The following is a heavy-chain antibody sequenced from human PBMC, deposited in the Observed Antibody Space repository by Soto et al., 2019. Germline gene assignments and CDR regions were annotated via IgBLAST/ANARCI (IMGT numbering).Heavy chain of an antibody. CDR1: GGTFSSYA. Sequence: SVKVSCKASGGTFSSYAISWVRQAPGQGLEWMGGIIPIFGTANYAQKFQGRVTITADESTSTAYMELSSLRSEDTAVYYCARDMGHYDYVWGSYRYFPLDYWGQGTLVTVSS. D-gene: IGHD3-16*02. V-gene: IGHV1-69*13. J-gene: IGHJ4*02. CDR3: ARDMGHYDYVWGSYRYFPLDY. CDR2: IIPIFGTA.